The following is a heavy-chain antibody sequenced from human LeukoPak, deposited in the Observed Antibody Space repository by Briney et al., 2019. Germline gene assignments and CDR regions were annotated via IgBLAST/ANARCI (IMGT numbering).Heavy chain of an antibody. Sequence: GGSLRLSCAASGFTFNNYAMNWVRQAPGKGLEWVSSISGGGETTYYADSAKGRFTISRDNSQNTLYLQMNSLRAEDTAVYYCAGDYADYVGYFFFDYWGQGTLVTVFS. J-gene: IGHJ4*02. V-gene: IGHV3-23*01. CDR2: ISGGGETT. CDR3: AGDYADYVGYFFFDY. D-gene: IGHD4-17*01. CDR1: GFTFNNYA.